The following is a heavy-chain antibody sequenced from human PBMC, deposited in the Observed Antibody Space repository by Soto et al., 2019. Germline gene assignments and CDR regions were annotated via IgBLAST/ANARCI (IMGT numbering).Heavy chain of an antibody. J-gene: IGHJ5*02. CDR1: GYTFTSYA. CDR2: INAGNGNT. D-gene: IGHD2-15*01. V-gene: IGHV1-3*01. Sequence: ASVKVSCKASGYTFTSYAMHWVRQAPGQRLEWMGWINAGNGNTKYSQKFQGRVTITRDTSASTAYMELSSLRSEDTAVYYCARDSALIYCSGGSCYSAAQTDNWFDPWGQGTLVTVSS. CDR3: ARDSALIYCSGGSCYSAAQTDNWFDP.